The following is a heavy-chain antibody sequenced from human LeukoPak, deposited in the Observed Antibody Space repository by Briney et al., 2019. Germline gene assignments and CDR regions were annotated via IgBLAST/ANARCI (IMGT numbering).Heavy chain of an antibody. CDR3: ARVRRGSKGPKEDYMDV. CDR1: GGSISSYY. CDR2: IYYSGST. J-gene: IGHJ6*03. Sequence: ETSETLSLTCTVSGGSISSYYWSWIRQPPGKGLEWIGYIYYSGSTNYNPSLKSRVTISVDTSKNQFSLKLSSVTAADTAVYYCARVRRGSKGPKEDYMDVWGKGTTVTVSS. V-gene: IGHV4-59*08. D-gene: IGHD3-10*01.